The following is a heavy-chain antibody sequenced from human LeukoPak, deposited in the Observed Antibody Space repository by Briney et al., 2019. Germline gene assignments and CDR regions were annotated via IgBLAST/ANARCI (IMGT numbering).Heavy chain of an antibody. CDR3: ATDRPERYFDWLWAFDY. Sequence: GPVKVSCKVSGYTLTELSMHWVRQAPGKGLEWMGGFDPEDGETIYAQKFQGRVTMTEDTSTDTAYMELSSLRSEDTAVYYCATDRPERYFDWLWAFDYWGQGTLVTVSS. D-gene: IGHD3-9*01. CDR1: GYTLTELS. CDR2: FDPEDGET. V-gene: IGHV1-24*01. J-gene: IGHJ4*02.